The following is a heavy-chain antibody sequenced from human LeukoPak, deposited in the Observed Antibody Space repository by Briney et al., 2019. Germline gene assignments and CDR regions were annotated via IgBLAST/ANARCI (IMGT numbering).Heavy chain of an antibody. Sequence: PSEALSLTCTVSGGSISSHYWSWIRQPPGKGLEWIGYIYYSGSTNYNSSLKSRVTISVDTSKNQFSLKLSSVTAADTAVYYCARVGNYYDSSGYYSFDYWGQGTLVTVSS. CDR2: IYYSGST. CDR1: GGSISSHY. CDR3: ARVGNYYDSSGYYSFDY. J-gene: IGHJ4*02. V-gene: IGHV4-59*11. D-gene: IGHD3-22*01.